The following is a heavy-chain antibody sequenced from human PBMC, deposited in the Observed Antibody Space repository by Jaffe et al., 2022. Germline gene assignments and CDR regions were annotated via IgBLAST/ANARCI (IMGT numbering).Heavy chain of an antibody. J-gene: IGHJ4*02. V-gene: IGHV2-5*02. Sequence: QITLKESGPTLVKPTQTLTLTCTFSGFSLSTSGVGVGWIRQPPGKALEWLALIYWDDDKRYSPSLKSRLTITKDTSKNQVVLTMTNMDPVDTATYYCAQGGGTVETNPYYFDYWGQGTLVTVSS. CDR1: GFSLSTSGVG. CDR2: IYWDDDK. D-gene: IGHD4-17*01. CDR3: AQGGGTVETNPYYFDY.